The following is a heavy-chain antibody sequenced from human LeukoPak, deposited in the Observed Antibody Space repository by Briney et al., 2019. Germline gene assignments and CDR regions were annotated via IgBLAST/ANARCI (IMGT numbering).Heavy chain of an antibody. Sequence: ASVKVSCKASGGTFSSYTISWVRQAPGQGLEWMGRILPIFGTTNYAQKFQGRVTITMDESTSTAYMELSSLRSEDTAVYYCASGSYLAFDIWGQGTMVTVSS. CDR3: ASGSYLAFDI. V-gene: IGHV1-69*05. CDR2: ILPIFGTT. J-gene: IGHJ3*02. D-gene: IGHD1-26*01. CDR1: GGTFSSYT.